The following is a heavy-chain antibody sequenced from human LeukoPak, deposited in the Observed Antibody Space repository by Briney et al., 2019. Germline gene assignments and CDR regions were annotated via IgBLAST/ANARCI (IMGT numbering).Heavy chain of an antibody. CDR3: AREPDYDILTGYSPFDY. J-gene: IGHJ4*02. CDR1: GFTFSSYS. Sequence: PGRSLRLSCAASGFTFSSYSMNWVRQAPGKGLEWVSSISSSSSYIYYADSVKGRFTISRDNAKNSLYLQMNSLRAEDTAVYYCAREPDYDILTGYSPFDYWGQGTLVTVSS. D-gene: IGHD3-9*01. CDR2: ISSSSSYI. V-gene: IGHV3-21*01.